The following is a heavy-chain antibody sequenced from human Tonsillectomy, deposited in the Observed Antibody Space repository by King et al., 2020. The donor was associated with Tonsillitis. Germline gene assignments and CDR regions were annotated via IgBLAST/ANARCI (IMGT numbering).Heavy chain of an antibody. D-gene: IGHD3-10*01. CDR1: GFIFSSYA. V-gene: IGHV3-30*01. Sequence: VQLVESGGGVVQPGRSLRLSCAASGFIFSSYAMHWVRQAPGKGLEWVAVISYDGSNKYYADSVKGRFTISRDNSKNTLYLQMNSLRAEDTAVYYCARDSGRFSSWIDIWGQGTMVTVSS. J-gene: IGHJ3*02. CDR3: ARDSGRFSSWIDI. CDR2: ISYDGSNK.